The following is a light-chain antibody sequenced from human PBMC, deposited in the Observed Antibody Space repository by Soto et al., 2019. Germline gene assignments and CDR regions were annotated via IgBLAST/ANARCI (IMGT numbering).Light chain of an antibody. Sequence: SVVTPPPSVFGAPGQRGTNSCTGGRSHIGAGYDVHWYQQLPGTAPKLLIYGNSNRPSGVPDRFSGSKSGTSASLAITGLQAEDEADYYCQSYDSSLSAYVFGTGTKVTVL. J-gene: IGLJ1*01. V-gene: IGLV1-40*02. CDR3: QSYDSSLSAYV. CDR2: GNS. CDR1: RSHIGAGYD.